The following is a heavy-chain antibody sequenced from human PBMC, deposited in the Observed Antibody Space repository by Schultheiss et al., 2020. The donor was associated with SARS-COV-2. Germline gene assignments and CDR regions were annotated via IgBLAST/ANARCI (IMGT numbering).Heavy chain of an antibody. Sequence: SVKVSCKASGGTFSSYAISWVRQAPGQGLEWMGGIIPIFGTANYAQKFQGRVTITADESTSTAYMELSSLRSEDTAVYYCAKCYDSSGYYWYYFDYWGQGTLVTVSS. D-gene: IGHD3-22*01. V-gene: IGHV1-69*13. CDR3: AKCYDSSGYYWYYFDY. J-gene: IGHJ4*02. CDR2: IIPIFGTA. CDR1: GGTFSSYA.